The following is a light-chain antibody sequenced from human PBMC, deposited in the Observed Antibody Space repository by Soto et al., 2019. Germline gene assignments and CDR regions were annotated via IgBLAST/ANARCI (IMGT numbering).Light chain of an antibody. J-gene: IGKJ4*01. V-gene: IGKV3-15*01. CDR3: QLYNNWPPLT. Sequence: EIVMTQSPATLSVSPGERATLSCRASQSVSSNLAWYQQKPGQAPRLLSYGASTRATGIPARFSGSGSGTEFTLTFSSLQSEEFVVYYCQLYNNWPPLTFGGGTKVEIK. CDR2: GAS. CDR1: QSVSSN.